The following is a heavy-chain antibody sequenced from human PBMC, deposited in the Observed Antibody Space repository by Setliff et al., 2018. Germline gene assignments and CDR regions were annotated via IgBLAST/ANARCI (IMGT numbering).Heavy chain of an antibody. J-gene: IGHJ6*02. CDR1: GYTFTGYY. V-gene: IGHV1-2*04. CDR3: ARGGRWLLLGWEYGMDV. Sequence: ASVKVSCKASGYTFTGYYMHWVRQAPGQGLEWMGWINPNSGGTNYAQKFQGWVTMTRDTSISTAYMELSGLRSDDTAVYYCARGGRWLLLGWEYGMDVWGQGTMVTVSS. D-gene: IGHD3-3*01. CDR2: INPNSGGT.